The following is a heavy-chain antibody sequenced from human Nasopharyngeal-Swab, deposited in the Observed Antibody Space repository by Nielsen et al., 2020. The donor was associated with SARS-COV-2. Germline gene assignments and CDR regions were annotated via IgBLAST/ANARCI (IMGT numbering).Heavy chain of an antibody. CDR1: GGSFSGYY. J-gene: IGHJ6*02. CDR3: AKTLNSGYASSWYRYYYYGMDV. Sequence: SETLSLTCAVYGGSFSGYYRSWVRQPPGKGLEWIGEINHSGSTNYNPSLKSRVTISIDTSKNQFSLKLSSVTAADTAVYYCAKTLNSGYASSWYRYYYYGMDVWGQGTTVTVSS. V-gene: IGHV4-34*01. CDR2: INHSGST. D-gene: IGHD6-13*01.